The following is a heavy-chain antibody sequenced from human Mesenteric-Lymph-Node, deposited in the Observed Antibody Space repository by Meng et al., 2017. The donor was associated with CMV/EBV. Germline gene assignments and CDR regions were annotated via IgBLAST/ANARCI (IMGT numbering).Heavy chain of an antibody. CDR1: GGSFSGYY. V-gene: IGHV4-34*01. CDR3: ARAPRGRYVKFDY. Sequence: SAVYGGSFSGYYWSWIRQPPGKGLEWIGEINHSGSTNYNPSLKSRVTISVDTSKNQFSLKLSSVTAADTAVYYCARAPRGRYVKFDYWGQGTLVTVSS. J-gene: IGHJ4*02. D-gene: IGHD5-12*01. CDR2: INHSGST.